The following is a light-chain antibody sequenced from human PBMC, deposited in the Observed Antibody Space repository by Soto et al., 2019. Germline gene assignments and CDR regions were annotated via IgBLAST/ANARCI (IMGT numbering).Light chain of an antibody. J-gene: IGKJ4*01. Sequence: DIQMTQSPSSLSASVGDRVTITCRASQSISSYLNWYQQKPGKAPKLLIYAASSLQSGVPSRFSGSGSGTDFTLTISSLQPEDFATYYCQQSYSTHPLTFGGGTTVDIK. V-gene: IGKV1-39*01. CDR2: AAS. CDR3: QQSYSTHPLT. CDR1: QSISSY.